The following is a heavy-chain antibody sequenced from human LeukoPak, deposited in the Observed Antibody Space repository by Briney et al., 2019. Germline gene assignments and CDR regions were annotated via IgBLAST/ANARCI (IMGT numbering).Heavy chain of an antibody. Sequence: GGSLRLSCAASGFTFSTYTMNWVRQAPGKGLEWDSSITTSSSYIYYADSVKGRFTISRDNAKNSLYLQMNSLRAEDTAVYYCARTYFGSGNTLVHWGQGTLVTVSS. CDR2: ITTSSSYI. V-gene: IGHV3-21*01. D-gene: IGHD3-10*01. J-gene: IGHJ4*02. CDR1: GFTFSTYT. CDR3: ARTYFGSGNTLVH.